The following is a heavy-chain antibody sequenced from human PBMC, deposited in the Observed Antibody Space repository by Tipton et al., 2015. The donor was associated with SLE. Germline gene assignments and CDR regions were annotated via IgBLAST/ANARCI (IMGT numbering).Heavy chain of an antibody. CDR3: ARVALRVWFNRFDS. V-gene: IGHV4-34*01. CDR2: INYSGSA. Sequence: TLSLTCTIYRGSFSGYHWNWIRQTPEKGLEWIGEINYSGSANYNPSLKSRVTMSIDTSKNQFFLKLTSVTAADTAVYYCARVALRVWFNRFDSWGQGTLVTVSS. D-gene: IGHD3-16*01. CDR1: RGSFSGYH. J-gene: IGHJ5*01.